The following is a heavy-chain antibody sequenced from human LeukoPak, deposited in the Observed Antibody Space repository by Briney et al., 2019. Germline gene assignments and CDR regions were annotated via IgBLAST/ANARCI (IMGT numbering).Heavy chain of an antibody. CDR2: ISSNGGTT. J-gene: IGHJ4*02. Sequence: GGSLRLSCAATGFTFSSYGMVWVRQAPGKGLEYVSGISSNGGTTYYGNSVKGRFTISRDNSKDTLHLQMGSLRTEDMAVYYCARAIRWASGCWGQGTLVTVAS. D-gene: IGHD4-23*01. CDR1: GFTFSSYG. CDR3: ARAIRWASGC. V-gene: IGHV3-64*01.